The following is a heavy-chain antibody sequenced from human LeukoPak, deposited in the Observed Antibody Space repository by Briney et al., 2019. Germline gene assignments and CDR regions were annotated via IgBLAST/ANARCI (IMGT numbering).Heavy chain of an antibody. CDR2: IRYDGSNK. Sequence: PGGSPRLSCAASGFTFSSYGMHWVRQAPGKGLEWVAFIRYDGSNKYYADSVKGRFTISRDNSKNTLYLQMNSLRAEDTAVYYCAKDMVYSSYYFDYWGQGTLVTVSS. J-gene: IGHJ4*02. CDR1: GFTFSSYG. V-gene: IGHV3-30*02. CDR3: AKDMVYSSYYFDY. D-gene: IGHD5-12*01.